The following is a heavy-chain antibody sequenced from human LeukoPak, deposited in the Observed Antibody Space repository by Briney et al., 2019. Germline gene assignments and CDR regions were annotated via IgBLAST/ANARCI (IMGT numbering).Heavy chain of an antibody. CDR2: IYYSGST. V-gene: IGHV4-59*01. CDR1: GGSISSYY. Sequence: SETLSITCTVSGGSISSYYWSWIRQPPGKGLEWIGYIYYSGSTNYNPSLKSRVTISVDTSKNQFSLKLSSVTAADTAVYYCARIMSEDAFDIWGQGTMVTVSS. CDR3: ARIMSEDAFDI. D-gene: IGHD2-8*01. J-gene: IGHJ3*02.